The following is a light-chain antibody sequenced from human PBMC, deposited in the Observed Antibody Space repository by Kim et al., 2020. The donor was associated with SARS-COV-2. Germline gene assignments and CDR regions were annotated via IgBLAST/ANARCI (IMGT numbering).Light chain of an antibody. Sequence: NFMLTQPHSVSESPGKTVTISCTRSSGSIGDNYVQWYQQRPDGVPTTVIYEDDQRPSGVPDRFSGSIDSSSNSASLTISGLKTEDEADYYCQSYNRSIVVFGGGTKLTVL. CDR3: QSYNRSIVV. V-gene: IGLV6-57*04. CDR1: SGSIGDNY. J-gene: IGLJ2*01. CDR2: EDD.